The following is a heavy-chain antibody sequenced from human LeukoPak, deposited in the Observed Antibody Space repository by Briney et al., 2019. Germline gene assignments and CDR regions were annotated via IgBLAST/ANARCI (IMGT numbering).Heavy chain of an antibody. CDR2: IKQDGSEK. Sequence: GGSLRLTCAASGFTFSSYWMSWVRQAPGKGLEWVANIKQDGSEKYYVDSLKGRFTISRDNAKNSLYLQMNSLRAEDTAVYYCARFGGGIVVVPAAMVNFDYWGQGTLVTVSS. D-gene: IGHD2-2*01. CDR3: ARFGGGIVVVPAAMVNFDY. CDR1: GFTFSSYW. V-gene: IGHV3-7*01. J-gene: IGHJ4*02.